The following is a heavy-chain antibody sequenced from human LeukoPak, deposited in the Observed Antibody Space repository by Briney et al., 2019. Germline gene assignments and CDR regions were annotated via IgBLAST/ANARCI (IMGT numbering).Heavy chain of an antibody. D-gene: IGHD5-18*01. CDR2: IYYSGST. Sequence: SETLSLTCTVSGGSISSGDYCWSWLRQPPGKGLEWIGYIYYSGSTYYNPSLKSRVTISVDTSKNQFSLKLSSVTAADTAVYYCAGAGTTAMVFGFNDYWGQGTLVTVSS. V-gene: IGHV4-30-4*01. J-gene: IGHJ4*02. CDR3: AGAGTTAMVFGFNDY. CDR1: GGSISSGDYC.